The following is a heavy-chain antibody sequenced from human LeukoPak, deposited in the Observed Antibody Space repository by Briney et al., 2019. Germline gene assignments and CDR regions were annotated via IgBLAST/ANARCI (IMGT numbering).Heavy chain of an antibody. CDR3: ARDPSRDGYRNAFDI. CDR1: GGTFSSYG. Sequence: ASVKVSCKASGGTFSSYGISWVRQAPGQGLEWMGWISAYNGNTNYAQKLQGRVTMTTDTSTSTAYMELRSLRSDDTAVYYCARDPSRDGYRNAFDIWGQGTMVTVSS. D-gene: IGHD5-24*01. CDR2: ISAYNGNT. V-gene: IGHV1-18*01. J-gene: IGHJ3*02.